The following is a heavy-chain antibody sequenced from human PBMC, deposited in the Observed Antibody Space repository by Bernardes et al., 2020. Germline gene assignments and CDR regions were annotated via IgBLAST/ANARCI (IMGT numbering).Heavy chain of an antibody. J-gene: IGHJ4*02. CDR2: IYYSGST. Sequence: SETLSLTCTVSSGSISSTSYYWGWIRQPPGKGLEWIGSIYYSGSTYYNPSLKSRITISVDTSKNQFSLKLSSVTAADTAVYYCARQDRFGYCSGGNCYEGFDYWGQGILVTVSS. D-gene: IGHD2-15*01. CDR3: ARQDRFGYCSGGNCYEGFDY. CDR1: SGSISSTSYY. V-gene: IGHV4-39*01.